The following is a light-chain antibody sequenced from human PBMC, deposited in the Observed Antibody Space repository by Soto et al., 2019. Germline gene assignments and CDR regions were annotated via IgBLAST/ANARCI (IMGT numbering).Light chain of an antibody. Sequence: QSALTQPASVSGSPGQSITISCTGTSSDVGSYDYVSWYQQHPGKAPKLMIYEVSNRPSGVSNRFSGSKSGNTASLTISGLQAEDEAAYYCSSYTSSGTYVFGAGTKATVL. J-gene: IGLJ1*01. CDR1: SSDVGSYDY. CDR2: EVS. CDR3: SSYTSSGTYV. V-gene: IGLV2-14*01.